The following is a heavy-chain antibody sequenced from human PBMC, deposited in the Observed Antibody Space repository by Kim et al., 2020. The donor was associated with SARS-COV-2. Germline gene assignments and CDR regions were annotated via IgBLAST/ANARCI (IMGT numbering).Heavy chain of an antibody. CDR2: INTNTGNP. CDR1: GYTFTSYS. CDR3: ARDVVVVPAAPKGYDD. D-gene: IGHD2-2*01. V-gene: IGHV7-4-1*02. J-gene: IGHJ4*02. Sequence: ASVKVSCKASGYTFTSYSMNWVRQAPGQGLEWMGWINTNTGNPTYAQGFTGRFVFSLDTSVSTAYLQISSLKAEDTAVYYCARDVVVVPAAPKGYDDWGQGTLVTVSS.